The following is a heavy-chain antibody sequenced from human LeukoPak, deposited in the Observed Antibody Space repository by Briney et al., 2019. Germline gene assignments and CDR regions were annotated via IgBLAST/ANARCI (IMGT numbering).Heavy chain of an antibody. CDR3: ARVHYYDNSGYWFFDY. CDR2: TSYSGNT. Sequence: SETLSLTCSVSGGSISSFYCSWIRQPPGEGLEWIGYTSYSGNTNYNPSLKSRVSMSLDTSKNQLSLKLSSVTAADTAVYYCARVHYYDNSGYWFFDYWGQGTLVTVSS. CDR1: GGSISSFY. J-gene: IGHJ4*02. D-gene: IGHD3-22*01. V-gene: IGHV4-59*12.